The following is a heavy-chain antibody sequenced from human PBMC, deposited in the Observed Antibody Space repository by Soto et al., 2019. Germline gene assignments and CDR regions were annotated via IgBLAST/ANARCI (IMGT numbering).Heavy chain of an antibody. CDR1: GGSISSGGYY. J-gene: IGHJ4*02. V-gene: IGHV4-39*01. Sequence: SETLSLTCTVSGGSISSGGYYWNWIRQPPGKGLVWIGSIYYSGGTYDNPSFKSRVTMSVDTPKNQFSLKLSSVTAADTAVYYCARLLYDRSGYYYFDYWGQGTLVTVSS. CDR2: IYYSGGT. CDR3: ARLLYDRSGYYYFDY. D-gene: IGHD3-22*01.